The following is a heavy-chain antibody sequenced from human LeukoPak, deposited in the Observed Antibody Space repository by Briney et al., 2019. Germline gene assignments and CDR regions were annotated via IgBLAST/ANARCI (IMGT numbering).Heavy chain of an antibody. CDR2: ISGTDSDT. CDR3: ARDVYRIFDY. D-gene: IGHD1-14*01. Sequence: GGSLRLACAASGCTFSSYSMNWVRQAPGRGLEWVSSISGTDSDTYYTDSLKGRFTVSRDNAKNSLYLQMNSLRAEDTAVYYCARDVYRIFDYWGLGTLVTVSS. CDR1: GCTFSSYS. V-gene: IGHV3-21*01. J-gene: IGHJ4*02.